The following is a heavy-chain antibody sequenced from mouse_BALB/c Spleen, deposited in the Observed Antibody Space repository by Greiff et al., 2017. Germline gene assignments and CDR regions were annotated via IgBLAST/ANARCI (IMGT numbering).Heavy chain of an antibody. D-gene: IGHD2-14*01. CDR3: GYRYDDYFDY. V-gene: IGHV14-3*02. Sequence: VQLQQSGAELVKPGASVKLSCTASGFNIKDTYMHWVKQRPEQGLEWIGRIDPANGNTKYDPKFQGKATITADTSSNTAYLQLSSLTSEDTAVYYCGYRYDDYFDYWGQGTTLTVSS. CDR2: IDPANGNT. J-gene: IGHJ2*01. CDR1: GFNIKDTY.